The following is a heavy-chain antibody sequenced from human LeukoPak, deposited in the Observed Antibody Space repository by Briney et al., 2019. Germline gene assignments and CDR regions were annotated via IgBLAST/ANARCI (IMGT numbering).Heavy chain of an antibody. CDR2: ISWNSGSI. CDR1: GFTFDDYA. CDR3: VRGGYGSIDY. D-gene: IGHD4-17*01. J-gene: IGHJ4*02. Sequence: PGRSLRLSCAASGFTFDDYAMHWVRQAPGKGLEWVSGISWNSGSIGYADSVKGRFTISRDNAKNMLYLQMNSLRAEDTAVYYCVRGGYGSIDYWGQGTLVTVSS. V-gene: IGHV3-9*01.